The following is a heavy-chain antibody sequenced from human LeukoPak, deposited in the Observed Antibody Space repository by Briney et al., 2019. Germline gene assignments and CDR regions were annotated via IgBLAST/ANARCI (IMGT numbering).Heavy chain of an antibody. Sequence: ASVKVSCTASGYTFTGYYMHWVRQAPGQGLEWMGWTNPNSGGTNYAQKFQGRVTMTRDTSISTAYMELSRLRSDDTAVYYCARVPSKYCSSTSCYMSMDGWGKGTTVTVSS. V-gene: IGHV1-2*02. D-gene: IGHD2-2*02. J-gene: IGHJ6*03. CDR2: TNPNSGGT. CDR1: GYTFTGYY. CDR3: ARVPSKYCSSTSCYMSMDG.